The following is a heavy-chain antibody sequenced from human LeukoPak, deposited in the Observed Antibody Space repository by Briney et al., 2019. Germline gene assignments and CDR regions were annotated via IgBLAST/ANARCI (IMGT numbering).Heavy chain of an antibody. D-gene: IGHD4-11*01. CDR3: AREGVRPTVPY. CDR1: GFTFSDYY. CDR2: ISSSGSSI. V-gene: IGHV3-11*01. J-gene: IGHJ4*02. Sequence: PGGSLRLSCAASGFTFSDYYMSWIRQAPGKGLEWVSYISSSGSSIYYADSVKGRFTISRDNPKNLLYLQMNSLRAEDTAVYYCAREGVRPTVPYWGQGTLVTVSS.